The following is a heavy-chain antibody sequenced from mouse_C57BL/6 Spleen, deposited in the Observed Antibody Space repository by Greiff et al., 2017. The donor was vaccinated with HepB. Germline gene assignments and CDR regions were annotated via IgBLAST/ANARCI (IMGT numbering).Heavy chain of an antibody. V-gene: IGHV1-50*01. CDR1: GYTFTSYW. D-gene: IGHD2-12*01. CDR3: ARGKRRGWYFDV. CDR2: IDPSDSYT. Sequence: QVQLQQPGAELVKPGASVKLSCKASGYTFTSYWMQWVKQRPGQGLEWIGEIDPSDSYTNYNQKFKGKATLTVDTSSSTAYMQLSRLTSEDSAVYYCARGKRRGWYFDVWGTGTTVTVSS. J-gene: IGHJ1*03.